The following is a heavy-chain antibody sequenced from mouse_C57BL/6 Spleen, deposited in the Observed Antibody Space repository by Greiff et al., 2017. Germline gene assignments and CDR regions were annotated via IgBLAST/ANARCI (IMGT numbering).Heavy chain of an antibody. D-gene: IGHD2-3*01. Sequence: EVQLQESGPGLVKPSASVSLTCSVTGYSITSCYYCNWIRQFPGNKLEWMGYIPYDGRNNYNPSLKNRNSITGDTSTNQFFLKFNSVTTEDTAAYYCASRVRYDGDWYFDVWGTGTTVTVSS. CDR1: GYSITSCYY. CDR3: ASRVRYDGDWYFDV. V-gene: IGHV3-6*01. CDR2: IPYDGRN. J-gene: IGHJ1*03.